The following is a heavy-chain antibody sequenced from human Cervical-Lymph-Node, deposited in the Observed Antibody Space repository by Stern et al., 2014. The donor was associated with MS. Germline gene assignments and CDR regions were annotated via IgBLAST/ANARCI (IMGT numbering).Heavy chain of an antibody. J-gene: IGHJ4*02. CDR2: INPSGDST. V-gene: IGHV1-46*01. CDR3: ARLRGYNVLTGYLDY. CDR1: GYTFTNYY. Sequence: HVQLGQSGAEVKKPGASVKISCKASGYTFTNYYMHWVRQAPGQGLEWMGIINPSGDSTSYAQKFECRVTMTRDTSTSTVNMELSSLTSGDTAVYYCARLRGYNVLTGYLDYWGQGTLVTVSS. D-gene: IGHD3-9*01.